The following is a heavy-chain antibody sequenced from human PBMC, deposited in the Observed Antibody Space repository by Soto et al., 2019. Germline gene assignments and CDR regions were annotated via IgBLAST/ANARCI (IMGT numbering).Heavy chain of an antibody. CDR1: GGSISSSSYY. J-gene: IGHJ4*02. Sequence: QLQLQESGPGLVKPSETLSLTCTVSGGSISSSSYYWDWIRQPPGKGLEWIGSIYYSGSTHYNPSLKSRVTISVDTSKNQFPLKLSSVTAADTAVYYCARPKRGTTSVGDDYWGQGTLVTVSS. CDR2: IYYSGST. D-gene: IGHD1-26*01. CDR3: ARPKRGTTSVGDDY. V-gene: IGHV4-39*01.